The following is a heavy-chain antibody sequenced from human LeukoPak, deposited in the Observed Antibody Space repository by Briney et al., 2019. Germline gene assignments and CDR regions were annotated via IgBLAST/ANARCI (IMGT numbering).Heavy chain of an antibody. J-gene: IGHJ4*02. V-gene: IGHV3-53*01. CDR3: ARDFRRGVVVPAAKPDY. D-gene: IGHD2-2*01. Sequence: GGSLRLSCAASGFTVPDNYMNWVRQSSGKGLEWVSVIYGGGDTNYADSVKGRFIISRDNAENSLFLQMNNLRAEDTAVYYCARDFRRGVVVPAAKPDYWGQGTLVTVSS. CDR1: GFTVPDNY. CDR2: IYGGGDT.